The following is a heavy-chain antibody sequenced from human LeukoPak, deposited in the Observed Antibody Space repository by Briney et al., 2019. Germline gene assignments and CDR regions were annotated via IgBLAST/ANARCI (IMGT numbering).Heavy chain of an antibody. CDR2: ISYDGSNK. Sequence: PGGSLRLSCAASGFTFSSYAMHWVRQAPGKGLEWVAVISYDGSNKYYADSVKGRFTISRDNSKNTLYLQVNSLRAEDTAVYYCARECYYDSSGYYYVRRYYGMDVWGQGTTVTVSS. CDR1: GFTFSSYA. D-gene: IGHD3-22*01. CDR3: ARECYYDSSGYYYVRRYYGMDV. J-gene: IGHJ6*02. V-gene: IGHV3-30-3*01.